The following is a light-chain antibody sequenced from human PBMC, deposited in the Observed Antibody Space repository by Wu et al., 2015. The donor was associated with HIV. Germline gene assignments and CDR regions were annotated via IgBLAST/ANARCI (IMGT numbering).Light chain of an antibody. CDR1: HDISNN. CDR2: GAS. V-gene: IGKV1-33*01. Sequence: DIQMTQSPSSLSASVGDRVTISCQASHDISNNLNWYQQKPGKAPKLLIYGASNLETGVPSKFSGSASGRDFTFTISSLQPDDIATYYCQHCDHLPYIFGQGPGWRS. CDR3: QHCDHLPYI. J-gene: IGKJ2*01.